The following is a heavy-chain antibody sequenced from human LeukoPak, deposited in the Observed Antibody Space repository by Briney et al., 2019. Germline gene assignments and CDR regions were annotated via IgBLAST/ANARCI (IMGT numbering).Heavy chain of an antibody. V-gene: IGHV3-20*04. CDR2: INWNGGST. D-gene: IGHD5-18*01. CDR3: ARDRGYSYAKGFDY. J-gene: IGHJ4*02. CDR1: GFTFDDYG. Sequence: PGGSLRLSCAASGFTFDDYGMSWVRQAPGKVLEWVSGINWNGGSTGYADSVKGRFTISRDNAKNSLYLQMNSLRAEDTALYYCARDRGYSYAKGFDYWGQGTLVTVSS.